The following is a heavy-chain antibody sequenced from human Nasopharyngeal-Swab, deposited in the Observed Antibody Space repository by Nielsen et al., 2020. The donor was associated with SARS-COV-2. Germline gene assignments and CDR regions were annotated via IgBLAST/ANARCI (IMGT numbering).Heavy chain of an antibody. Sequence: ASVKVSCKASGYTLSTYAMYWVRQAPGQRPEFMGWINAGKGNTYYSQKFQGRVRIPRDTSANTVYMELSRLGSADTAVYYCARVPAVAASRIDYWGQGTLVTVSS. CDR1: GYTLSTYA. V-gene: IGHV1-3*01. CDR2: INAGKGNT. J-gene: IGHJ4*02. D-gene: IGHD6-19*01. CDR3: ARVPAVAASRIDY.